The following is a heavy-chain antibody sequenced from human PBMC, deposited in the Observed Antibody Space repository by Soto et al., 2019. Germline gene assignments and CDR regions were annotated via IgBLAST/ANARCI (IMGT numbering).Heavy chain of an antibody. CDR1: GFTFDNYA. CDR2: IDGGGGSV. V-gene: IGHV3-23*01. D-gene: IGHD5-12*01. Sequence: GGSLRLSCAASGFTFDNYAMNWVRQAPGKGLEWLSVIDGGGGSVYYADSVKGRFTISRDNSKNTLYVQMNSLKAADTAVYHCAKMTSGYDYFSAMDVWGQGTTVTVSS. CDR3: AKMTSGYDYFSAMDV. J-gene: IGHJ6*02.